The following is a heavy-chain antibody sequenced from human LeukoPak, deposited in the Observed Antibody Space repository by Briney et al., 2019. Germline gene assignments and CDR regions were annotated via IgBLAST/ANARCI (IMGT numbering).Heavy chain of an antibody. CDR3: AIVVPAVFS. CDR1: GYAFTDYH. J-gene: IGHJ4*02. V-gene: IGHV1-69-2*01. D-gene: IGHD2-2*01. Sequence: ASVKVSCKVSGYAFTDYHMHWVQQAPGKGLEWMGLVDPEDGETIYAEKFQGRVTITADTSTDTAYMELSSLRSEDTAVYYCAIVVPAVFSWGQGTLVTVSS. CDR2: VDPEDGET.